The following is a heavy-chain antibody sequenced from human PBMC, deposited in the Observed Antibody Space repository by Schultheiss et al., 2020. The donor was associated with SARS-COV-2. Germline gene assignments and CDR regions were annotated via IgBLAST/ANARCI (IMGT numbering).Heavy chain of an antibody. V-gene: IGHV3-43D*03. D-gene: IGHD6-19*01. Sequence: GESLKISCAASGFTFSSYSMNWVRQAPGKGLEWVSLISWDGGSTYYADSVKGRFTISRDNSKNSLYLQMNSLRAEDTALYYCAKDRSSGWASAPDNWGQGTLVTVSS. CDR1: GFTFSSYS. J-gene: IGHJ4*02. CDR3: AKDRSSGWASAPDN. CDR2: ISWDGGST.